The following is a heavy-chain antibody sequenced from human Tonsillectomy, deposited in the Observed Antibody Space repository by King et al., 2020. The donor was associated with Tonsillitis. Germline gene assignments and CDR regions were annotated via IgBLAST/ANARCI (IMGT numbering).Heavy chain of an antibody. CDR2: IIPVFATT. CDR3: SRDTLVIVPDAKVGEKDGMDV. D-gene: IGHD3-16*02. V-gene: IGHV1-69*01. J-gene: IGHJ6*02. CDR1: GGTFSTYG. Sequence: VQLVESGAEVKRPGSSVKVSCKASGGTFSTYGINWVRQAPGQGLEWMGGIIPVFATTNYAQKFQGRVAIIADESTSTAYLELSSLRSEDTAVYYCSRDTLVIVPDAKVGEKDGMDVWGRGTTVTVSS.